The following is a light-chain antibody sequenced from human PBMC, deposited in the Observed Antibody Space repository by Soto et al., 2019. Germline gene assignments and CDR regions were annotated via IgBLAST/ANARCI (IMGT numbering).Light chain of an antibody. V-gene: IGLV2-23*02. J-gene: IGLJ2*01. Sequence: QSVLTQPASVSGSPGLSITISCTGTSSDVGSYNLVSWYQHHPGKAPKLMIYEVSERPSGVSNRFSGSRSGNTASLTISGLQAEDEADYYCCSYAGGGTVVFGGGTKLTVL. CDR1: SSDVGSYNL. CDR3: CSYAGGGTVV. CDR2: EVS.